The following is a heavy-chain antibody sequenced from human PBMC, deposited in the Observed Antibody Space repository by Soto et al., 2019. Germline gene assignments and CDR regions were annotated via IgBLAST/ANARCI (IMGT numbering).Heavy chain of an antibody. CDR3: TRGQGNH. CDR1: GYTFTSYD. CDR2: MNPFSGNA. V-gene: IGHV1-8*01. Sequence: QVQLVQSGAEVKKPGASVRVSCKASGYTFTSYDIYWVRQATGQGLEWMGWMNPFSGNAVYTQKFQDRVTMTRDTSINTAYMEMSGLRSEDTAVYYCTRGQGNHWGQVSLVTVSS. J-gene: IGHJ4*02.